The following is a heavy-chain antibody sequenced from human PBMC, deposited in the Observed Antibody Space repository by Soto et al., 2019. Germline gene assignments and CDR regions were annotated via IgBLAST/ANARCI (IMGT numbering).Heavy chain of an antibody. J-gene: IGHJ5*02. CDR1: GGSISDDTYY. CDR3: ARLHCTNPGCVPLDP. V-gene: IGHV4-39*01. CDR2: IYYSGTS. Sequence: QLQLQESGPGLVKPSETLSLTCTVSGGSISDDTYYWGWIRQPPGKGLEWIGSIYYSGTSSYNPSLESRVTMSVDTSKKQLTLRLRSVHATDTAVYYCARLHCTNPGCVPLDPCGHGTRVIVSS. D-gene: IGHD2-8*01.